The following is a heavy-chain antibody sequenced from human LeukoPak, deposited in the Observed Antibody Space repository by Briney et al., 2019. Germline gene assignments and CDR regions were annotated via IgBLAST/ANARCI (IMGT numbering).Heavy chain of an antibody. Sequence: PSETLSLTCTVSGGSISNYFWNWIRQPAGKGLEWIGKIYGGGSTTYNPSPNYNPSLKSRVTMSVDTSNNEFSLSLTSVTAADTAVYYCARDLGWGSPVAYWGQGILVTVSS. CDR3: ARDLGWGSPVAY. CDR2: IYGGGSTTYNPSP. V-gene: IGHV4-4*07. D-gene: IGHD3-16*01. J-gene: IGHJ4*02. CDR1: GGSISNYF.